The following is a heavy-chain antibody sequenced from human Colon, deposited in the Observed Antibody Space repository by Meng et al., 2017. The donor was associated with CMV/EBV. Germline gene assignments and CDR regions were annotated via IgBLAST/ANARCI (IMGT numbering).Heavy chain of an antibody. CDR3: SAGCTDDACYDFTES. D-gene: IGHD3-3*01. J-gene: IGHJ4*02. V-gene: IGHV3-15*01. CDR2: IKSKLLGATT. CDR1: FNFKIDR. Sequence: FNFKIDRMEWIRRATGKGLECNGHIKSKLLGATTEFAAPVKGRVTISRDDSSSTLYLEMNSLKSEDTAVYFCSAGCTDDACYDFTESWGQGALVTVSS.